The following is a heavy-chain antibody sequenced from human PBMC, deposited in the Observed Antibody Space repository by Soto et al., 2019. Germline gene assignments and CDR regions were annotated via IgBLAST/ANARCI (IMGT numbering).Heavy chain of an antibody. V-gene: IGHV3-33*01. Sequence: QVQLVESGGGVVQPGRSLRLSCAASGFTFSSYGMHWVRQAPGKGLEWVAVIWYDGSNKYYADSVKGRFTISRDNSKNPLYLQMNSLRAEDTAVYYCARDVRFSAFDIWGQGTMVTVSS. CDR3: ARDVRFSAFDI. CDR2: IWYDGSNK. CDR1: GFTFSSYG. J-gene: IGHJ3*02.